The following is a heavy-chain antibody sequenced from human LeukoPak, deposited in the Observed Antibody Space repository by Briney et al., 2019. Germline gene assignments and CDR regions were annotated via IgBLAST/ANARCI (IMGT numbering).Heavy chain of an antibody. D-gene: IGHD3-22*01. J-gene: IGHJ6*02. V-gene: IGHV3-53*01. Sequence: GGSLRLSCAASGFTVSSNYMSWVRQAPGKGLEWVSVIYSGGSTYYADSVKGRFTISRDNSKNTLYLQMNSLRAEDTAVYYCXXXXKXXDSSGSPYYYYGMDVWGQGTTVTVSS. CDR2: IYSGGST. CDR1: GFTVSSNY. CDR3: XXXXKXXDSSGSPYYYYGMDV.